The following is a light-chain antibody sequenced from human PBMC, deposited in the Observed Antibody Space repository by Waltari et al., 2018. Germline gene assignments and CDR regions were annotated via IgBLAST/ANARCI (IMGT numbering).Light chain of an antibody. V-gene: IGLV1-40*01. Sequence: QSVLTHPPSVSGAPGQRVTISCTGSSSNIGAGFDVHWYQQRPGAAPNLLIYGNNNRPPGVPARFSGSRSGTSASLASTGLQAEDEADYYCQSSGVLGGGTKLTIL. J-gene: IGLJ3*02. CDR1: SSNIGAGFD. CDR3: QSSGV. CDR2: GNN.